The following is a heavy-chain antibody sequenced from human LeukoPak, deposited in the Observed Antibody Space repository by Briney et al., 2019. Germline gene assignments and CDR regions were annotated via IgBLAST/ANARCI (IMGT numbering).Heavy chain of an antibody. J-gene: IGHJ2*01. CDR3: AKAIGGSYYWYFDL. CDR2: ISSSSSTI. V-gene: IGHV3-48*04. D-gene: IGHD3-10*01. Sequence: GGSLRLSCAASGFTFSSYSMNWVRQAPGKGLEWVSYISSSSSTIYYADSVKGRFTISRDNAKNSLYLQMNSLRAEDTAVYYCAKAIGGSYYWYFDLWGRGTLVTVSS. CDR1: GFTFSSYS.